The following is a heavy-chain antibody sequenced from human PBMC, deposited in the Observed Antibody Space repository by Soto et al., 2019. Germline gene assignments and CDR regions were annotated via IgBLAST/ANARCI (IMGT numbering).Heavy chain of an antibody. J-gene: IGHJ1*01. CDR1: GFTFSSYA. D-gene: IGHD4-17*01. V-gene: IGHV3-23*01. Sequence: EVQLLESGGGLVQPGGSLRLSCAASGFTFSSYAMSWVRQAPGKGLEWVSAISGSGGSTYYADSVKGRFTISRDNSKNTLYLQMNSLRAEDTAVYYCAKDVPDYGDYQSREGDEYFQHWGQGTLVTVSS. CDR3: AKDVPDYGDYQSREGDEYFQH. CDR2: ISGSGGST.